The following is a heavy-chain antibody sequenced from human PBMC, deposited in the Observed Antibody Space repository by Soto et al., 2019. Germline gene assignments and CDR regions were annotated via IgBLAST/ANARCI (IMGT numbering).Heavy chain of an antibody. CDR2: ISGSGGST. V-gene: IGHV3-23*01. CDR1: GFTFSSYA. J-gene: IGHJ6*03. D-gene: IGHD3-9*01. CDR3: AKGNTGYPGSYYYYYMDV. Sequence: GGSLRLSCAASGFTFSSYAMSWVRQAPGKGLEWVSAISGSGGSTYYADSVKGRFTISRDNSKNTLYLQMNSLRAEDTAVYYCAKGNTGYPGSYYYYYMDVWGKGTTVTVSS.